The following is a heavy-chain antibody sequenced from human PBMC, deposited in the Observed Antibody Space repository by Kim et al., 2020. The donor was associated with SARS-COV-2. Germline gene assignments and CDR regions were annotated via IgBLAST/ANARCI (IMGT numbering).Heavy chain of an antibody. CDR3: ARGRRSNYYTWHY. Sequence: GGSLRLSCAASGFTFSSYEMNWVRQAPGKGLEWVSYISTRGMTMYYADSVKGRFIISRDNAKNLLYLQMSSLRAEDTAIYYCARGRRSNYYTWHYWGQGTLVTVSS. CDR2: ISTRGMTM. J-gene: IGHJ4*02. CDR1: GFTFSSYE. V-gene: IGHV3-48*03. D-gene: IGHD4-4*01.